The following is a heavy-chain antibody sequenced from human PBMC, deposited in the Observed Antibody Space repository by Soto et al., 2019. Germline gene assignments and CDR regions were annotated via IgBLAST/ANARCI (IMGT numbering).Heavy chain of an antibody. CDR2: MYYSGNT. D-gene: IGHD3-22*01. CDR3: VRHSDSSGHIVDY. J-gene: IGHJ4*02. V-gene: IGHV4-39*01. Sequence: QLQLQESGPGQVKSSETLSLTCTVSSGSIDSGSHYWGWIRQPTGKGLEWIGTMYYSGNTYYKPSLKSRVTISVDTSKNQFSLKLSSMTAADTAVYYCVRHSDSSGHIVDYWGQGTLVSVSA. CDR1: SGSIDSGSHY.